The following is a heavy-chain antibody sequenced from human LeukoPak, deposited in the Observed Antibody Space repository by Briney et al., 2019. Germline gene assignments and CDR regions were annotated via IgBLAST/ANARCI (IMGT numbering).Heavy chain of an antibody. D-gene: IGHD3-22*01. CDR3: ATELMIVEYAFEI. CDR2: ISPNGGTT. J-gene: IGHJ3*02. Sequence: GGSLRLSCAASGITFSDYAMSWVRQAPGKGLEWVSAISPNGGTTNYADSAKGRFTISRDNSRNTLYLQMNSLRAEDTAIYFCATELMIVEYAFEIWGRGTVVTVSS. CDR1: GITFSDYA. V-gene: IGHV3-23*01.